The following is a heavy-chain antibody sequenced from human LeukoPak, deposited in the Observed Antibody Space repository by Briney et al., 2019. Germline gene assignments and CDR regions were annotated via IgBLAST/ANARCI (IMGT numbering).Heavy chain of an antibody. Sequence: GGSLRLSCAASEFTVSVNYMSWVRQAPGKGRGGVSVIYSGGRTYYADSVKGRFTISRANSKNTVYLQMNRLRTADPAVYYCARDARVYSNYLWSQGTLVTVSS. J-gene: IGHJ5*02. CDR1: EFTVSVNY. D-gene: IGHD4-11*01. CDR3: ARDARVYSNYL. CDR2: IYSGGRT. V-gene: IGHV3-53*05.